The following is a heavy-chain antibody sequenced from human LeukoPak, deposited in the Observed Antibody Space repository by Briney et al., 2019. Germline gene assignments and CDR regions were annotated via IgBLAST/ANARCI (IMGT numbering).Heavy chain of an antibody. CDR2: INHSGST. CDR1: GGSFSGYY. CDR3: ARESLTWLQSRTSWFDP. V-gene: IGHV4-34*01. Sequence: SETLSLTCAVYGGSFSGYYWSWIRQPPGKGLEWRGEINHSGSTNYNPSLKSRVTLSVDTSKNQFSLRLSSVTAADTAVYYCARESLTWLQSRTSWFDPWGQGTLVTVSS. D-gene: IGHD5-24*01. J-gene: IGHJ5*02.